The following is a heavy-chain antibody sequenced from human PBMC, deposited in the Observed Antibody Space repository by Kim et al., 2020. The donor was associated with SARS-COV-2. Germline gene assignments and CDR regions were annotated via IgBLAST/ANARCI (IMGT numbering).Heavy chain of an antibody. Sequence: GGSLRLSCAASGFTFSSYGMHWVRQAPGKGLEWVAVISYDGSNKYYADSVKGRFTISRDNSKNTLYLQMNSLRAEDTAVYYCAKSRGSWYLLEDWWGQGTLVTVSS. J-gene: IGHJ4*02. CDR1: GFTFSSYG. D-gene: IGHD6-13*01. CDR2: ISYDGSNK. V-gene: IGHV3-30*18. CDR3: AKSRGSWYLLEDW.